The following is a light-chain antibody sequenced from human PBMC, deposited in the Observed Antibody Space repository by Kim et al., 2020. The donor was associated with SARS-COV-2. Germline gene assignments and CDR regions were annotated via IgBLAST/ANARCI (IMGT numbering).Light chain of an antibody. J-gene: IGLJ2*01. Sequence: GSPGQTASITCSGDKLGDKYACWYQQKPGQSPVLVIYQDSKRPSGIPERFSGSNSGNTATLTISGTQTMDEADYYCQAWDSSTAVFGGGTQLTVL. V-gene: IGLV3-1*01. CDR1: KLGDKY. CDR3: QAWDSSTAV. CDR2: QDS.